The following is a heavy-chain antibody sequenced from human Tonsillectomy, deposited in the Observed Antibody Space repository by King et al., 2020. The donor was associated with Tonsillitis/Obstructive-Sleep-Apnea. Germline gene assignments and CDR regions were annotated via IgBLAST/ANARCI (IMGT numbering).Heavy chain of an antibody. J-gene: IGHJ4*02. CDR3: ATQTTVTYFYY. CDR2: IYNSGST. CDR1: GGSIGSDY. Sequence: QLQESGPGLVKPSETLSLTCTVSGGSIGSDYWSWIRQPPGKGLEWIGYIYNSGSTSYNHSLKSRVTISLDTSNNQFSLKLRSVTAADTAVYYCATQTTVTYFYYWGQRTLFTVSS. V-gene: IGHV4-59*08. D-gene: IGHD4-11*01.